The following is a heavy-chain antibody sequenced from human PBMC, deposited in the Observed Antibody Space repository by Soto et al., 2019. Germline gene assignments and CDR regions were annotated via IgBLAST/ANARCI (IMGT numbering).Heavy chain of an antibody. V-gene: IGHV1-18*04. CDR3: ARFSGGSYNTYYFYYGMDV. CDR2: ISAYNGNT. Sequence: ASVKVSCKASGYTFTSYGISWVRQAPGQGLDWMGWISAYNGNTKYAQDLQGRVTMTTDTSTSAAYMELRSLRSDDTAMYYCARFSGGSYNTYYFYYGMDVWGQGTTVTVSS. D-gene: IGHD2-15*01. CDR1: GYTFTSYG. J-gene: IGHJ6*02.